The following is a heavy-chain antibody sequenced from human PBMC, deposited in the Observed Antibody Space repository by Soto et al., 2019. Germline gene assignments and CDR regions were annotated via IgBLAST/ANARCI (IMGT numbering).Heavy chain of an antibody. V-gene: IGHV4-30-4*01. D-gene: IGHD6-13*01. CDR1: GGSISSGDHY. CDR3: DSNLRYSSSWYFDY. J-gene: IGHJ4*02. CDR2: IYYSGST. Sequence: PSETLSLSCTVSGGSISSGDHYWSWIRQPPGKGLEWIGYIYYSGSTYYNPSLKSRVTISVDTSKNQFSLKLSSVTAADTAVYYCDSNLRYSSSWYFDYWGQGTLVTVS.